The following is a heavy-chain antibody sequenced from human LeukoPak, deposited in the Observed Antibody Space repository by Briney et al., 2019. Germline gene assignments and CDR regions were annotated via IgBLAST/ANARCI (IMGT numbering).Heavy chain of an antibody. CDR3: VRVSDTAMVGSDY. CDR2: IYYSGST. CDR1: GGSISSGGYY. V-gene: IGHV4-31*03. D-gene: IGHD5-18*01. J-gene: IGHJ4*02. Sequence: SETLSLTCTVSGGSISSGGYYWSWIRQHPGKGLEWIGYIYYSGSTYYNPSLKSRVTISVDTSKNQFSLKLSSVTAADTAVYHCVRVSDTAMVGSDYWGQGTLVTVSS.